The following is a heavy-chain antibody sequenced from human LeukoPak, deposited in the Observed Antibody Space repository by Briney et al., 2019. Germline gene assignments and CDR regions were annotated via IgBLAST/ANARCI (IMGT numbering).Heavy chain of an antibody. CDR1: GGSISSGSYY. J-gene: IGHJ4*02. CDR3: ARAPFGVVIGGELDY. CDR2: IYTSGST. D-gene: IGHD3-3*01. V-gene: IGHV4-61*02. Sequence: PSETLSLTCTVSGGSISSGSYYWSWIRQPAGKGLEWIGRIYTSGSTNYNPSLKSRVTISVDTSKNQFSLKLSSVTAADTAVYYCARAPFGVVIGGELDYWGQGTLVTVSS.